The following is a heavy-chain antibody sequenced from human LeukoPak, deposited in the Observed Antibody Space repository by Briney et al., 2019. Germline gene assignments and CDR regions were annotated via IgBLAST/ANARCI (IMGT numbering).Heavy chain of an antibody. V-gene: IGHV4-34*01. CDR3: ARDSSGLYKYYFDY. Sequence: SETLSLTCVVYGGSFSGYYWSWVRQPPGEGLEWIGEIDHSGTTNYNPSLKSRVTISVDTSKYQYSLKLSSVTAADTAVYYCARDSSGLYKYYFDYWGQGTLVTAPS. CDR1: GGSFSGYY. D-gene: IGHD6-19*01. CDR2: IDHSGTT. J-gene: IGHJ4*02.